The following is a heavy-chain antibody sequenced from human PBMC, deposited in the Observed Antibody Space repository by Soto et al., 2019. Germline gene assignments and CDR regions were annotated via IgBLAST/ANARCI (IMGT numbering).Heavy chain of an antibody. Sequence: ASVKVSCKASGYTFTSYGISWVRQAPGQGLEWMGWISAYNGNTNYAQKLQGRVTMTTDTSTSTAYMELRSLRSDDTAVYCGARENSSGWYYYYGMDVWGQGTTVTVSS. D-gene: IGHD6-19*01. V-gene: IGHV1-18*01. J-gene: IGHJ6*02. CDR3: ARENSSGWYYYYGMDV. CDR2: ISAYNGNT. CDR1: GYTFTSYG.